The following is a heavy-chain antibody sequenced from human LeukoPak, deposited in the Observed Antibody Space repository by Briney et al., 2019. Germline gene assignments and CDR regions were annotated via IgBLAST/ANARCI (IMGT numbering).Heavy chain of an antibody. Sequence: PGGSLRLSCTVSGFTVSSNSMSWVRQAPGKGLEWVSSLTASGAGTYYADSVKGRFTISRDNAKNSLYLQMNSLRAEDTAVYYCAELGITMIGGVWGKGTTVTISS. J-gene: IGHJ6*04. CDR2: LTASGAGT. D-gene: IGHD3-10*02. CDR3: AELGITMIGGV. CDR1: GFTVSSNS. V-gene: IGHV3-23*01.